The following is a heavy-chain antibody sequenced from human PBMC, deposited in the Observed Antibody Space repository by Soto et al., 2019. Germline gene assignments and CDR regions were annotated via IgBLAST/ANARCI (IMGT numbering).Heavy chain of an antibody. CDR2: AHHSGRT. CDR3: ARSEATALDF. V-gene: IGHV4-4*02. J-gene: IGHJ4*02. Sequence: SETLSLTCTVSGDSMSISNWWNWVRQPPGKGLEWIGEAHHSGRTNYNPSLKSRVTISVDRSQNLFSLQLTSVTAADTAVYFCARSEATALDFWGQGILLTVSS. CDR1: GDSMSISNW.